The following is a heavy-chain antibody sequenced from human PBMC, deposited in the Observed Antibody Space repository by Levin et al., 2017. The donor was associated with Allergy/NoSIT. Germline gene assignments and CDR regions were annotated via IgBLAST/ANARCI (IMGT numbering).Heavy chain of an antibody. Sequence: GGSLRLSCAASGFSFSNYFMTWIRQAPGRGLEWVSYISLGATSIFYTDSVRGRFTISRDDAKNSVFLQMNSLRDEDTAVYYCVRGPSDSSVDYWGQGTRVTVSS. CDR3: VRGPSDSSVDY. CDR1: GFSFSNYF. V-gene: IGHV3-11*01. D-gene: IGHD2-15*01. J-gene: IGHJ4*02. CDR2: ISLGATSI.